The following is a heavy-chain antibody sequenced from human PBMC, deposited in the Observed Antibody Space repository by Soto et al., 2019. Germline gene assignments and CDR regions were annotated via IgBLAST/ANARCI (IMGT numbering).Heavy chain of an antibody. D-gene: IGHD3-22*01. CDR2: INQSGST. Sequence: QVQLQQWGAGLLKPSETLSLTCGVYGGSFSGYYWSWILQPPGKRLEWIGEINQSGSTNYNPSLKSRITISVDTSKKQFSLKVIYVSAAETAVYYCARRDFDFSGPYKWIEPWGQGALVTVSS. CDR3: ARRDFDFSGPYKWIEP. J-gene: IGHJ5*02. CDR1: GGSFSGYY. V-gene: IGHV4-34*01.